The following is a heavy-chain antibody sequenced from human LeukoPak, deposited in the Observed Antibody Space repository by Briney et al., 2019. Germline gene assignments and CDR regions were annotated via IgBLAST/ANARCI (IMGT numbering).Heavy chain of an antibody. CDR1: GYTFTSYG. V-gene: IGHV1-18*01. D-gene: IGHD6-19*01. CDR2: ISAYNGNT. J-gene: IGHJ4*02. Sequence: ASVKVSCXASGYTFTSYGISWVRQARGQGLEWMGWISAYNGNTNYAQKLQDRVTMTTDTSTSTAYMELRSLRSDDTAVYYCARDRVAGTLGNDYWGQGTLVTVSS. CDR3: ARDRVAGTLGNDY.